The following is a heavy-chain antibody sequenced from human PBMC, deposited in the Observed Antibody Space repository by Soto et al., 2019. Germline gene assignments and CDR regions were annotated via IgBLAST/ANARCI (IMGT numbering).Heavy chain of an antibody. CDR3: AHRPGGFGELLS. Sequence: QITLKESGPPLVKPTQTLTLTCTFSGFSLSTSGVGVGWIRQPPGKALEWLAIIYWDDRKLYSSSLKSRLTITKDTSKNKGVLKMTNMDPVDTATYSWAHRPGGFGELLSWGQGTLVTVSS. J-gene: IGHJ5*02. V-gene: IGHV2-5*02. CDR2: IYWDDRK. CDR1: GFSLSTSGVG. D-gene: IGHD3-10*01.